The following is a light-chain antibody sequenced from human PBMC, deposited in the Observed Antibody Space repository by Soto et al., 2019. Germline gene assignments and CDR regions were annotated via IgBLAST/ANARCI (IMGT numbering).Light chain of an antibody. Sequence: DIPMTQSPSSLSASVGDRVTITCRASQGSSKYLAWYQHRAGEVPKLLIYAASTLQSGVPSRFSGSGSGTYFTLTISSLQPDDVATYYCQNYNNAPITFGQGTRLEIK. CDR1: QGSSKY. CDR2: AAS. CDR3: QNYNNAPIT. V-gene: IGKV1-27*01. J-gene: IGKJ5*01.